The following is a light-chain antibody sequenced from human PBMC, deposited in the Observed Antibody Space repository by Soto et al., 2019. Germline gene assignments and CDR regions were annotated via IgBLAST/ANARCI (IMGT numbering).Light chain of an antibody. V-gene: IGKV3-20*01. Sequence: EFVLTQSPGTLSLSPGERATLSCRASQSVSNTYLAWYQQKPGQAPRLLIYGASNRATGIPDRFSGSGSGTDFTLTISILEPEDFAMYYCQQYVTSPWTFGQGTKVEIK. CDR3: QQYVTSPWT. J-gene: IGKJ1*01. CDR2: GAS. CDR1: QSVSNTY.